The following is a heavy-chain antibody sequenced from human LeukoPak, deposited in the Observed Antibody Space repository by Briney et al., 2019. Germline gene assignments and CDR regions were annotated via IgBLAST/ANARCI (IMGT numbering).Heavy chain of an antibody. Sequence: GASVKVSCKASGYTFTSYGISWVRQAPGQGLEWMGWISAYNGNTNYAQKLQGRVTMTTDTSTSTAYMELRSLRSDDTAVYYCARANMENIVVVPAAMDGLDYWGQGTLVTVSS. CDR3: ARANMENIVVVPAAMDGLDY. CDR1: GYTFTSYG. V-gene: IGHV1-18*01. D-gene: IGHD2-2*01. J-gene: IGHJ4*02. CDR2: ISAYNGNT.